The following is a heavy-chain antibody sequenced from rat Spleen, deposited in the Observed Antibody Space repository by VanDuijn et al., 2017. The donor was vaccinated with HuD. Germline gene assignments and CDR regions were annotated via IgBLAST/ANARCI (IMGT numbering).Heavy chain of an antibody. Sequence: EVQLVESGGGLVQPGRSLKLSCAASGFTFSNYDMAWVRQAPTKGLEWVASISPSGGSTYYRDSVKGRFTVSRDDASSTLYLQMDSLRSDDTAIYYCARHGGLRNWFAYWGQGTLVTVSS. J-gene: IGHJ3*01. CDR1: GFTFSNYD. V-gene: IGHV5-25*01. CDR2: ISPSGGST. CDR3: ARHGGLRNWFAY.